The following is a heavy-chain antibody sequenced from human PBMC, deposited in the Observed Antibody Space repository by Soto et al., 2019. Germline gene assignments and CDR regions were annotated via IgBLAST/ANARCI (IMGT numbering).Heavy chain of an antibody. J-gene: IGHJ6*02. CDR1: GCTFTSYC. CDR2: ISAYNGNT. Sequence: SVKVSCKASGCTFTSYCISWVRQAPGQGLEWMGWISAYNGNTNYAQKLQGRVTMTTDTSTSTAYMELRSLRSDDTAVYYCARDPPKVAAAGYYYYGMDVWGQGTTVTVSS. V-gene: IGHV1-18*01. D-gene: IGHD6-13*01. CDR3: ARDPPKVAAAGYYYYGMDV.